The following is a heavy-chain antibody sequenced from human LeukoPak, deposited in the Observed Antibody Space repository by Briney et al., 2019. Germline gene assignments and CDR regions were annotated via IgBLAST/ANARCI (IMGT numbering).Heavy chain of an antibody. CDR3: ARDRAVTTPRRYFDS. J-gene: IGHJ2*01. CDR1: GFTFSSYW. V-gene: IGHV3-74*01. CDR2: INSDGSST. D-gene: IGHD4-17*01. Sequence: PGGSLRLSCAASGFTFSSYWMHWVRQAPGKGLVWVSRINSDGSSTNYADSVKGRFTISRDNAKNTLYLQMNSLRAEDTAVYYCARDRAVTTPRRYFDSWGRGTLVTVS.